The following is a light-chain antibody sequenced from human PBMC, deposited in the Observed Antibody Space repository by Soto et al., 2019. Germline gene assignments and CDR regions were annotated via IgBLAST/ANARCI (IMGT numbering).Light chain of an antibody. CDR2: AAS. V-gene: IGKV1-8*01. J-gene: IGKJ1*01. CDR1: QGISSY. Sequence: AIRMTQSPSSLSASTGDRVTITCRASQGISSYLAWYQQKPGKAPKLLIYAASSLQSGVPSRFSGSGSGTDFSFTISGLQPEDIATYYCQQSYNSPPTFGLGTKVDI. CDR3: QQSYNSPPT.